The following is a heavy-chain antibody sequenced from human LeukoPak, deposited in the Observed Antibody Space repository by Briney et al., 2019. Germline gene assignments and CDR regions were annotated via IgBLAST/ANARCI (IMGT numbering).Heavy chain of an antibody. CDR1: GGSISSSNW. CDR3: ARIAAAGYNWFDP. CDR2: IYHSGSI. Sequence: PSGTLSLTCAVSGGSISSSNWWSWVRQPPGKGLEWIGEIYHSGSINYNPSLKSRVTISVDKSKNQFSLKLSSVTAADTAVYYCARIAAAGYNWFDPWGQGTLVTVSS. J-gene: IGHJ5*02. D-gene: IGHD6-13*01. V-gene: IGHV4-4*02.